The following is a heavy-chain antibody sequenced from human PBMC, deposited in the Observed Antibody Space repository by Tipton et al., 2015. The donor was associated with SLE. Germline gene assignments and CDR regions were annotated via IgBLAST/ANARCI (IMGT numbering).Heavy chain of an antibody. CDR1: GFTFSSYS. J-gene: IGHJ6*03. D-gene: IGHD4-23*01. CDR3: VTGGDYYYYMDV. V-gene: IGHV3-21*04. CDR2: ISSSSSYI. Sequence: SLRLSCAASGFTFSSYSMNWVRQAPGKGLEWVSSISSSSSYIYYADSVKGRFTISRDNAKNSLYLQMNSLRAEDTAVYYCVTGGDYYYYMDVWGKGTTVTVSS.